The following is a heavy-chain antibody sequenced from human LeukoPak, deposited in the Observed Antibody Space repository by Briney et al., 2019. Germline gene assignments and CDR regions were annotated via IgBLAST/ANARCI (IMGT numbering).Heavy chain of an antibody. CDR1: GGSISSYY. J-gene: IGHJ5*02. CDR3: ARGYSSSWYPPFDP. D-gene: IGHD6-13*01. V-gene: IGHV4-59*08. CDR2: IYYSGST. Sequence: SETLSLTCTVSGGSISSYYWSWIRQPPGKGLEWIGYIYYSGSTNYNPSLKSRVTISVDTSKNQFSLKLSSVTAADTAVCYCARGYSSSWYPPFDPWGQGTLVTVSS.